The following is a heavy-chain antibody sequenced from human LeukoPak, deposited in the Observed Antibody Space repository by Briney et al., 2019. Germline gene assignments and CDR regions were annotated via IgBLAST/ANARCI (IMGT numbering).Heavy chain of an antibody. D-gene: IGHD4-17*01. CDR2: ISSSSSYI. V-gene: IGHV3-21*01. CDR3: ARGGYGDYDLDN. Sequence: GGSLRLSCAASGFTFSSYSMNWGRQAPGKGLEWVSSISSSSSYIYYADSVKGRFTVSRDNAKNSLYLQMNSLRAEDTAVYYCARGGYGDYDLDNWGHGNLVTVSS. J-gene: IGHJ4*01. CDR1: GFTFSSYS.